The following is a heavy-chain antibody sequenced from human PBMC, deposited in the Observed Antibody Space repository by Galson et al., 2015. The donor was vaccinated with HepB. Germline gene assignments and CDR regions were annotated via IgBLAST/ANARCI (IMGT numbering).Heavy chain of an antibody. CDR3: ARGGAFGFDI. D-gene: IGHD3-16*01. CDR2: IKEDGRDK. J-gene: IGHJ3*02. V-gene: IGHV3-7*01. CDR1: GFTFSSYW. Sequence: SLRLSCAASGFTFSSYWINWVRQAPGKGLEWVANIKEDGRDKYYVDSVKGRFTISRDNAKNSVYLQMNSLRAEDMAVYYCARGGAFGFDIWGQGTMVTVSS.